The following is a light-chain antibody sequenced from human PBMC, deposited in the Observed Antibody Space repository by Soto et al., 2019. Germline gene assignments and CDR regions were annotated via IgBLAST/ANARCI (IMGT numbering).Light chain of an antibody. J-gene: IGKJ2*03. V-gene: IGKV1-5*03. Sequence: DIQMTQSPSTLSASVGDRVTITCRATQSISKWLAWYQQKPGKAPKLLIYEASSLDSGVPSRFSGSGSGKEFSLTISSLQPDDFATYYCQHQSYRLGQGTRLEIK. CDR2: EAS. CDR1: QSISKW. CDR3: QHQSYR.